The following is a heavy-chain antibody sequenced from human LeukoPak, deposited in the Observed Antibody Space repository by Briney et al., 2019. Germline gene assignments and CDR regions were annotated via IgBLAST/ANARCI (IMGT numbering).Heavy chain of an antibody. Sequence: GGSLRLSCAASGFTFSNYWMNWVRQAPGKGLEWVANIKQDGSEKYYVDSMRGRFTISRDNAKNSLYLQMNSLRGEDTAVYYCVAGGGWYLDYWGQGTLVSVSS. CDR3: VAGGGWYLDY. V-gene: IGHV3-7*01. D-gene: IGHD2-8*02. CDR1: GFTFSNYW. J-gene: IGHJ4*02. CDR2: IKQDGSEK.